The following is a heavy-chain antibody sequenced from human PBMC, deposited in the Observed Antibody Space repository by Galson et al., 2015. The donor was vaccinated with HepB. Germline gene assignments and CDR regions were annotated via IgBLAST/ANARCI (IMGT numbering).Heavy chain of an antibody. CDR1: GGSISSSSYY. D-gene: IGHD6-13*01. Sequence: TLSLTCTVSGGSISSSSYYWGWIRQPPGKGLGWIGSIYYSGSTYYNPSLKSRVTISVDTSKNQFSLKLSSVTAADTAVYYCARLEIAASVLDYWGQGTLVTVSS. CDR2: IYYSGST. CDR3: ARLEIAASVLDY. J-gene: IGHJ4*02. V-gene: IGHV4-39*01.